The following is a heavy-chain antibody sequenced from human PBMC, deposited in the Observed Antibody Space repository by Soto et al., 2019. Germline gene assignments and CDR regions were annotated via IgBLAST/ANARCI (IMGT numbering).Heavy chain of an antibody. CDR2: ISGSGGST. D-gene: IGHD1-1*01. J-gene: IGHJ4*02. CDR3: AKGHFLFALLDHYFDY. Sequence: EVQLLESGGGLVQPGGSLRLSCAASGFTFSSYAMSWVRQAPGKGLEWVSAISGSGGSTYYADSVKGRFTISRDNSKNTLYLQMNSLRAEDTAVYYCAKGHFLFALLDHYFDYWGQGTLVTVSS. CDR1: GFTFSSYA. V-gene: IGHV3-23*01.